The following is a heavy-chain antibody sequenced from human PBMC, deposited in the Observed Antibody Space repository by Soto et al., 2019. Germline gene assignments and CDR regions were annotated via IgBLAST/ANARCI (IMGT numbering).Heavy chain of an antibody. V-gene: IGHV3-74*01. CDR3: ARDPHGLDV. J-gene: IGHJ6*02. CDR1: GFTFINYW. Sequence: GGSLRLSCGASGFTFINYWMHWVRQGPGKGLEWVSRINDNGRSISYAGSVKGRFTISRDNAKNTLYMEMRNLRADDTAVYYCARDPHGLDVWGQGTTVTVSS. CDR2: INDNGRSI.